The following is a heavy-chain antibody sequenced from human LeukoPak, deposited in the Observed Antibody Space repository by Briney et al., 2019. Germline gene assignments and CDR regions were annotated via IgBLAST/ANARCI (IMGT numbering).Heavy chain of an antibody. CDR1: GGSFSDYY. Sequence: SETLSLTCAVYGGSFSDYYWSWIRQPPGRGLEWIGEINHSGSTNYNSSLKSRVTISVDTSKNQFSLNLSSVTAADTAPYYCARQWAMVIVFDCWGQGTLVTVSS. V-gene: IGHV4-34*01. J-gene: IGHJ4*02. CDR2: INHSGST. CDR3: ARQWAMVIVFDC. D-gene: IGHD5-18*01.